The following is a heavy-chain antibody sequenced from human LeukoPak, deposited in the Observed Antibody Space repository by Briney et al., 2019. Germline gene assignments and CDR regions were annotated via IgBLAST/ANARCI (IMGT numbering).Heavy chain of an antibody. Sequence: KPSETLSLTCTVSGGSITNTNYFWGWIRQPPGKGLEWIGSISYSGRTYFNPSLKSRVTISVDSSKNQFSLSLSSVTAADTAVYYCARHSEEDGSNPKPLDFWGQGALVTVSS. CDR2: ISYSGRT. D-gene: IGHD6-6*01. J-gene: IGHJ4*02. V-gene: IGHV4-39*01. CDR1: GGSITNTNYF. CDR3: ARHSEEDGSNPKPLDF.